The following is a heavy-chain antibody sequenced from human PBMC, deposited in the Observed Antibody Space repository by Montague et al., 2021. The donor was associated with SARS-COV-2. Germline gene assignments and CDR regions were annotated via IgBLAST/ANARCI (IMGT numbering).Heavy chain of an antibody. V-gene: IGHV3-48*03. CDR2: ISNSGTIM. CDR1: GFTFSSYE. D-gene: IGHD3-22*01. J-gene: IGHJ4*02. CDR3: TRGELYDSSGYWHTY. Sequence: SLRLSCAASGFTFSSYEMNWVRQAPGKGLEWVSYISNSGTIMYYADSVKGRFTISRDNAKNSLYLQMNSLRAEDTAVYYCTRGELYDSSGYWHTYWGQGTMVTVSA.